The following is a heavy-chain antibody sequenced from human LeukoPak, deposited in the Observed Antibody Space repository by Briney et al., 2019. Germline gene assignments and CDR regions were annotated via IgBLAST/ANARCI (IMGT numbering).Heavy chain of an antibody. CDR2: INPNSGGT. CDR3: ASEIPGVWFGELAFDP. J-gene: IGHJ5*02. V-gene: IGHV1-2*02. Sequence: ASVKVSCKASGYTFTGYYMHWVRQAPGQGLEWMGWINPNSGGTNYAQKFQGRVTMTRDTSISTAYMELSRLRSDDTAVYYCASEIPGVWFGELAFDPWGQGTLVTVSS. CDR1: GYTFTGYY. D-gene: IGHD3-10*01.